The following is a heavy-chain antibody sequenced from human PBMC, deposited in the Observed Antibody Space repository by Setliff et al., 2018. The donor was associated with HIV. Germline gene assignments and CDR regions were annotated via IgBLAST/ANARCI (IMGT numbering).Heavy chain of an antibody. V-gene: IGHV4-31*01. CDR2: IYYSGNT. D-gene: IGHD3-10*01. CDR1: GGSISSGGYY. CDR3: YFDC. Sequence: SETLSLTCTVSGGSISSGGYYWNWIRQYPGKGLEWIGYIYYSGNTYYNPSLKNSLYLQMNGLRAEDTAVYYCARDPGITAKPFYFDCWGQGTLVTVSS. J-gene: IGHJ4*02.